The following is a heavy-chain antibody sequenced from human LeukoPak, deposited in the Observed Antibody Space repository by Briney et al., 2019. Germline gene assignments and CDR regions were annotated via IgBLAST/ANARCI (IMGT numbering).Heavy chain of an antibody. CDR3: AKDELTGTTLPGY. CDR1: GFTFSSYG. Sequence: GRSLRLSCAASGFTFSSYGMHWVRQAPGKGLEWVAVISYDGGNKYYADSVKGRFTISRDNSKNTLYLQMNSLRAEDTAVYYCAKDELTGTTLPGYWGQGTLVTVSS. CDR2: ISYDGGNK. D-gene: IGHD1-7*01. V-gene: IGHV3-30*18. J-gene: IGHJ4*02.